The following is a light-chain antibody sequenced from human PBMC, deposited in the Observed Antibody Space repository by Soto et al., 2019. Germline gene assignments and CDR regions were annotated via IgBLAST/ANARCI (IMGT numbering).Light chain of an antibody. CDR1: NIGSKS. V-gene: IGLV3-21*02. CDR2: DDS. CDR3: QVWDRSRVV. J-gene: IGLJ3*02. Sequence: SYELTQPPSVSVAPGPTARIPCGGNNIGSKSAHWYQQKPGQAPVLVVYDDSDRPSGIPERFSGSNSGNTATLTISRVGAGDEADYYCQVWDRSRVVFGGGTKLTVL.